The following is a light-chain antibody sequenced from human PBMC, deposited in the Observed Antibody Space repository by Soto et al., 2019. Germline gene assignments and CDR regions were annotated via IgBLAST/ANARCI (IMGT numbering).Light chain of an antibody. CDR3: CSYAGSSTPYV. J-gene: IGLJ1*01. V-gene: IGLV2-23*01. CDR2: EGS. Sequence: QSALTQPASVSGSPGQSITISCTGISSDVGSYNLVSWYQQHPDKAPKLMIYEGSKRPSGVSNRFSGSKSGNTASLTISGLQAEDEADYYCCSYAGSSTPYVFGTGTKLTVL. CDR1: SSDVGSYNL.